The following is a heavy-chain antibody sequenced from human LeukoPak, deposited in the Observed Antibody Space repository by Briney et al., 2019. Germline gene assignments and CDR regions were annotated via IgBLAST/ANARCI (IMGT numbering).Heavy chain of an antibody. CDR1: GFTFSSYW. CDR2: INSDGSST. V-gene: IGHV3-74*01. D-gene: IGHD5-18*01. Sequence: PGGSLRLSCAASGFTFSSYWIHWVRQAPGKGLVWVSRINSDGSSTSYADSVKGRFTISRDNAENTLYLQMNSLRAEDTAVYYCARGSMVTANGFDIWGQGTMVTVSS. CDR3: ARGSMVTANGFDI. J-gene: IGHJ3*02.